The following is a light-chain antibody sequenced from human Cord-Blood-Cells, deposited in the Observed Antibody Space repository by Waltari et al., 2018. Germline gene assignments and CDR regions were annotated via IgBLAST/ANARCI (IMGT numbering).Light chain of an antibody. CDR3: YSAADNHWV. CDR2: KDS. V-gene: IGLV3-27*01. CDR1: VMAKNY. Sequence: SYELTQPSSVSVSPGQTARLTCSGDVMAKNYDRWFQQKPGQAPVLVIYKDSERPSGIPERFSGSSSGTTVTLTISGAQVEDEADYYCYSAADNHWVFGGGTKLTVL. J-gene: IGLJ3*02.